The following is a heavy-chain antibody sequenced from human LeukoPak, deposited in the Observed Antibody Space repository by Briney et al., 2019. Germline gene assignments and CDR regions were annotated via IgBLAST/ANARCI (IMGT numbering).Heavy chain of an antibody. D-gene: IGHD3-22*01. J-gene: IGHJ5*02. CDR2: IYYSGST. Sequence: PSETLSLTCTVSGGSISSSYYYWGWIRQPPGKGLEWIGYIYYSGSTNYNPSLKSRVTISVDTSKNQFSLKLSSVTAADTAVYYCARDVYYDSSGYPNWFDPWGQGTLVTVSS. CDR1: GGSISSSYYY. V-gene: IGHV4-61*01. CDR3: ARDVYYDSSGYPNWFDP.